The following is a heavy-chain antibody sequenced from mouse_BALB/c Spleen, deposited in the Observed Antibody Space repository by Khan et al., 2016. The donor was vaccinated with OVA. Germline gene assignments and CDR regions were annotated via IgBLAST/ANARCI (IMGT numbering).Heavy chain of an antibody. J-gene: IGHJ3*02. CDR3: GRRGYDDGLGALVPV. Sequence: QVQLQQSGPGLVQPSQSLSITCTVSGFSLDNYSVHWIRQSPGKGLEWLGVIWSAGSTHYNAAFISILTITKDNSRSQVFVKVINLQPNATAIYSCGRRGYDDGLGALVPVWGQGTLV. CDR2: IWSAGST. D-gene: IGHD2-4*01. CDR1: GFSLDNYS. V-gene: IGHV2-2*02.